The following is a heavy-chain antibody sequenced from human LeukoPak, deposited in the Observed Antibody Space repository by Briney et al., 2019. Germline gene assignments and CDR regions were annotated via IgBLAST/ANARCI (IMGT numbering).Heavy chain of an antibody. V-gene: IGHV1-24*01. Sequence: ASVKVSWKVSGYTLTELSMHWVRQAPGKGLEWMGGFDPEDGETIYAQKFQGRVTMTGDTSTDTAYMELSSLRSEDTAVYYCATGPYCSTTSCYDGDYWGQGTLVTVSS. CDR3: ATGPYCSTTSCYDGDY. D-gene: IGHD2-2*01. CDR2: FDPEDGET. J-gene: IGHJ4*02. CDR1: GYTLTELS.